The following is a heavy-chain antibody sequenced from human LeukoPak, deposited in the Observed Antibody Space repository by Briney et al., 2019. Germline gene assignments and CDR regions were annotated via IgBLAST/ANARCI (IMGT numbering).Heavy chain of an antibody. V-gene: IGHV3-23*01. CDR3: AKSFNIVVVPAAANAFDI. Sequence: PAGSVRLSCAASGFTFSSYAMSWVRQAPGKGLEWVSAINCSGGSTYYADSVKGRFTISRDNSKNTLYLQMNSLRAEDTAVYYCAKSFNIVVVPAAANAFDIWGQGTMVTPSA. J-gene: IGHJ3*02. CDR1: GFTFSSYA. D-gene: IGHD2-2*01. CDR2: INCSGGST.